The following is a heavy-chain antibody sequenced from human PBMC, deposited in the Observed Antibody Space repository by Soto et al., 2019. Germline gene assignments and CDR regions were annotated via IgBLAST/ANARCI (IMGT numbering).Heavy chain of an antibody. D-gene: IGHD3-22*01. J-gene: IGHJ5*02. Sequence: SETLSLTCAVYGGSFSGYYWSWIRQPPGKGLEWIGEINHSGSTNYNPSLKSRITINPDTSKNQFSLQLNSVTPEDTAVYYCARARGSSGPSRSPNWFDPWGQGTLVTVSS. CDR3: ARARGSSGPSRSPNWFDP. V-gene: IGHV4-34*01. CDR1: GGSFSGYY. CDR2: INHSGST.